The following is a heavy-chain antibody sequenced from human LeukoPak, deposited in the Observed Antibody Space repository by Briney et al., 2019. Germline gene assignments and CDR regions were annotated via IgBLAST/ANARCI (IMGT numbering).Heavy chain of an antibody. CDR1: GFTFSTYG. V-gene: IGHV3-23*01. J-gene: IGHJ4*02. D-gene: IGHD6-6*01. CDR2: ISTNSANT. CDR3: AEGQSTIATRSFDS. Sequence: QPGGSLRLSCAASGFTFSTYGMNWVRQAPGKGLEWVSTISTNSANTYYTDSVKGRFTISRDNSKDTLFMQMNSLRAEDTAVYYCAEGQSTIATRSFDSWGQGTLVTVSS.